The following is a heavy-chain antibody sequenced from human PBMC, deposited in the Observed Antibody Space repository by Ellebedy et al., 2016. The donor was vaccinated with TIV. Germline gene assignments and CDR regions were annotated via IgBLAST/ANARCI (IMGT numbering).Heavy chain of an antibody. V-gene: IGHV3-20*04. CDR1: GFTLEDHG. D-gene: IGHD1-26*01. CDR2: INWNGGST. CDR3: ARGYSYGGFYYGMEV. J-gene: IGHJ6*02. Sequence: GESLKISCSVSGFTLEDHGMSWVRQVPGKGLEWVSGINWNGGSTGYADSVQGRFTIYKDNAKNSVYLEMNSLRVEDTALYYCARGYSYGGFYYGMEVWGQGTTVTVSS.